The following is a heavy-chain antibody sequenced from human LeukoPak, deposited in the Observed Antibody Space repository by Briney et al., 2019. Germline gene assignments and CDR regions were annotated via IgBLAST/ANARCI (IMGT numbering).Heavy chain of an antibody. CDR1: GGSISSYY. CDR2: IYTSGST. V-gene: IGHV4-4*07. CDR3: AREYCGGDCYSLWDENGFFDY. Sequence: SETLSLTCTVSGGSISSYYWSWIRQPAGKGLEWIGRIYTSGSTNYNPSLKSRVTMSVDTSKNQFSLKLSSVTAADTAVYYCAREYCGGDCYSLWDENGFFDYWGQGTLATVSS. J-gene: IGHJ4*02. D-gene: IGHD2-21*02.